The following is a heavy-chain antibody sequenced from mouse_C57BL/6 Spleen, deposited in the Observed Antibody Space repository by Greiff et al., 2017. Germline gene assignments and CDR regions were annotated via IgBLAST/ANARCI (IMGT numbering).Heavy chain of an antibody. CDR1: GYTFTSYW. Sequence: VKLQQPGAELVKPGASVKLSCKASGYTFTSYWMHWVKQRPGQGLEWIGMIHPNSGSTNYNEKFKSKATLTVDKSSSTAYMQLSSLTSEDSAVYYCAKQLRLLWYFDVWGTGTTVTVSS. D-gene: IGHD3-2*02. V-gene: IGHV1-64*01. CDR3: AKQLRLLWYFDV. J-gene: IGHJ1*03. CDR2: IHPNSGST.